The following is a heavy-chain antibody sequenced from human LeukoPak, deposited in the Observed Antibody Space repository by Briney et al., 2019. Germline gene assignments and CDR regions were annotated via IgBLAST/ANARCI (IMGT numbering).Heavy chain of an antibody. V-gene: IGHV4-31*03. CDR2: ISYSGSA. D-gene: IGHD2-2*01. J-gene: IGHJ4*02. Sequence: PSQTLSLTCTVSGVSIRSDAYCWSWIRQHPGKGLEWIGYISYSGSAYYNPSLKGRVTISVDTSKNQFSLKLNSVTAADTAVYYCAAIVVVPAAIAYWGQGTLVTVSS. CDR3: AAIVVVPAAIAY. CDR1: GVSIRSDAYC.